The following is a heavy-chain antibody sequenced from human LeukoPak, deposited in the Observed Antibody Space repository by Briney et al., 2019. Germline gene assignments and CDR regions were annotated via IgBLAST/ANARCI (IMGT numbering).Heavy chain of an antibody. V-gene: IGHV4-4*09. CDR2: IYTSGST. D-gene: IGHD3-22*01. Sequence: SETLSLTCTVSGGSISSYYWSWIRQPPGKGLEWIGYIYTSGSTNYNPSLKSRVTISVDTSKNQFSLKLSSVTAADTAVYYCARPYYYDSSEQMAFAIWGQGTMVTVSS. CDR1: GGSISSYY. J-gene: IGHJ3*02. CDR3: ARPYYYDSSEQMAFAI.